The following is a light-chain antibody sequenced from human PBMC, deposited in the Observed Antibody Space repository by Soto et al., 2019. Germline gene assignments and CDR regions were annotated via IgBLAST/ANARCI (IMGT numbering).Light chain of an antibody. CDR3: QQRQT. CDR1: QSVSSY. Sequence: EIVLTQSPATLSLSPGERATLSCRASQSVSSYLAWYQQKPGQAPRLLIYDASNRATGIPVRFSGSGSGTDFTLTISSLEPEDFAVYYCQQRQTFGPGTKVDIK. V-gene: IGKV3-11*01. CDR2: DAS. J-gene: IGKJ3*01.